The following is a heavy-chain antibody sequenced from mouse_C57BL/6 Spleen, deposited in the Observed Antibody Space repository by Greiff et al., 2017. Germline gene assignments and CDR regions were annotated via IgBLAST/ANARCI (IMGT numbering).Heavy chain of an antibody. V-gene: IGHV1-80*01. CDR1: GYAFSSYW. J-gene: IGHJ2*01. Sequence: QVQLQQSGAELVKPGASVKISCKASGYAFSSYWMNWVKQRPGKGLEWIGQIYPGDGDTNYNGKFKGKATLTADKSSSTAYMQLSSLTSEDSAVYFCARSDYYGSSYEYYFDYWGQGTTLTVSS. CDR2: IYPGDGDT. CDR3: ARSDYYGSSYEYYFDY. D-gene: IGHD1-1*01.